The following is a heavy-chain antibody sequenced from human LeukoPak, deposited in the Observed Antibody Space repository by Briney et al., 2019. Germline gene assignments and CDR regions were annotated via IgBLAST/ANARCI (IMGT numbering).Heavy chain of an antibody. CDR3: AKSDCSSTSCHLFDY. D-gene: IGHD2-2*01. CDR1: GFTFSSYG. CDR2: IRYDGSNK. Sequence: GGSLRLSCAASGFTFSSYGMHWVRQAPGKGLEWVAFIRYDGSNKYYADSVKGRFTISRDNSKNTLYLQMNSLRAEDTAVYYCAKSDCSSTSCHLFDYWGQGTLVTVSS. V-gene: IGHV3-30*02. J-gene: IGHJ4*02.